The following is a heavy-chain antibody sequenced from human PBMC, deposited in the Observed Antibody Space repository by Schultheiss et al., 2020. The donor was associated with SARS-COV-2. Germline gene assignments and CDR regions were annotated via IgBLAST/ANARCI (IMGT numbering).Heavy chain of an antibody. CDR3: ASGSYGSGSYYTPSVFRYYYYGMDV. CDR1: GYTFTTHG. J-gene: IGHJ6*02. V-gene: IGHV1-69*13. CDR2: IIPIFGTA. D-gene: IGHD3-10*01. Sequence: SVKVSCKASGYTFTTHGVTWVRQAPGQGLEWMGGIIPIFGTANYAQKFQGRVTITADESTSTAYMELSSLRSEDTAVYYCASGSYGSGSYYTPSVFRYYYYGMDVWGQGTTVTVSS.